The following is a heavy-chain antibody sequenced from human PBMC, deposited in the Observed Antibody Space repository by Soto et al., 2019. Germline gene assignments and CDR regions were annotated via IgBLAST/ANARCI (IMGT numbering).Heavy chain of an antibody. V-gene: IGHV4-59*01. J-gene: IGHJ5*02. CDR1: GGSISSYY. Sequence: SETLSLTCTVSGGSISSYYWSWIRQPPGKGLEWIGYIYYSGSTNYNPSLKSRVTISVDTSKNQFSLKLSSVTAADTAVYYCARLYYDFWSGYYDQWSWFDPWGQGTLVTVSS. CDR3: ARLYYDFWSGYYDQWSWFDP. D-gene: IGHD3-3*01. CDR2: IYYSGST.